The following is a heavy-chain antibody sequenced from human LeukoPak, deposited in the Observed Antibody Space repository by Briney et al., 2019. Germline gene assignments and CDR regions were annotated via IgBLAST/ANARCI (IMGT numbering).Heavy chain of an antibody. CDR2: ISAYNGNT. CDR3: ARASGNYVSYYYYGMDV. V-gene: IGHV1-18*01. J-gene: IGHJ6*02. D-gene: IGHD4-11*01. Sequence: GASVKVSCKASGYTFTSYGISWVRQAPGQGLEWMGWISAYNGNTNYAQKLQGRVTMTTDTSTSTAYMELRSLRSDDTAVYYCARASGNYVSYYYYGMDVWGQGTTVTVSS. CDR1: GYTFTSYG.